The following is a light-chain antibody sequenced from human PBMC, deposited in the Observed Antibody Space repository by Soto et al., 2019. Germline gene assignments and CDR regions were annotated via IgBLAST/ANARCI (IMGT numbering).Light chain of an antibody. Sequence: DIQMTQSPSSLSASVGDRVTITCRASQSISFYLNWYQQKPGNAPKVLIYAASNLQTGVPSRFSGSGSGTDFTLTINSLQPEDFATYSCQQSYSTPITFGQGTKVDNK. V-gene: IGKV1-39*01. CDR1: QSISFY. CDR2: AAS. J-gene: IGKJ1*01. CDR3: QQSYSTPIT.